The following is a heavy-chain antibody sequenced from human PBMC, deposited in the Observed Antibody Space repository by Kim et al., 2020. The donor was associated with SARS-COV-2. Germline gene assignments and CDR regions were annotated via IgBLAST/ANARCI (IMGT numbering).Heavy chain of an antibody. CDR1: GYTFISYD. V-gene: IGHV1-8*01. CDR2: MNGNTGNT. D-gene: IGHD2-21*02. Sequence: ASVKVSCKASGYTFISYDINWVRQAAGQGLEWMGWMNGNTGNTGYEQKFQGRVTMTRDTSMNTAYLELSRLTSEDTAIYYCARASARVAVTEPYYFDYWGQGTLITVSS. CDR3: ARASARVAVTEPYYFDY. J-gene: IGHJ4*02.